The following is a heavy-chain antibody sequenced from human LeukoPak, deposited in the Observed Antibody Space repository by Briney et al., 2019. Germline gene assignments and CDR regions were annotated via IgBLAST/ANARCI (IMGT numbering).Heavy chain of an antibody. CDR3: ARYDARYGMDV. V-gene: IGHV3-30-3*01. D-gene: IGHD1-1*01. CDR2: ISYDGSSK. CDR1: GFTFSSYA. Sequence: PGGSLRLSCAASGFTFSSYAMHWVRQAPGKGLEWVAVISYDGSSKYYADSVKGRFTISRDNSKNTLYLQMNSLRAEDTAVYYCARYDARYGMDVWGQGTTVTVSS. J-gene: IGHJ6*02.